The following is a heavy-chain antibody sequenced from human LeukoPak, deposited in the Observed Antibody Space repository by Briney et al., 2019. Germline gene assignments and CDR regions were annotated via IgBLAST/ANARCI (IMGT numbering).Heavy chain of an antibody. Sequence: PSETLSLTCAVYGGSFSGYYWSWIRQPPGKQLEWIGEINHSGSTNYNPSLKSRVTISVDTSKNQFSLKLTSVTAADTAMYYCARSPGGQWLVPFDYWGQGTLVSVSS. V-gene: IGHV4-34*01. CDR1: GGSFSGYY. D-gene: IGHD6-19*01. CDR2: INHSGST. CDR3: ARSPGGQWLVPFDY. J-gene: IGHJ4*02.